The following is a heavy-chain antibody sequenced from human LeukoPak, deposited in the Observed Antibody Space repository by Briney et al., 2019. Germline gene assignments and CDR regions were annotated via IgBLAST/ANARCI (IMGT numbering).Heavy chain of an antibody. CDR2: ISYDGSNK. J-gene: IGHJ6*02. CDR3: ARDSSGYYYVAYYYHGMDV. CDR1: GFTFSSYA. Sequence: GGSLRLSCAASGFTFSSYAMHWVRQAPGKGLEWVAVISYDGSNKYYADSVKGRFTISRDNSKNTLYLQMNSLRAEDTAVYYCARDSSGYYYVAYYYHGMDVWGQGTTVTVSS. V-gene: IGHV3-30-3*01. D-gene: IGHD3-22*01.